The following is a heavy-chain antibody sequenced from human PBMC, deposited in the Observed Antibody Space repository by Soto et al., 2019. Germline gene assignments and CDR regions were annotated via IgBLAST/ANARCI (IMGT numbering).Heavy chain of an antibody. CDR1: GSTFSSYA. D-gene: IGHD6-13*01. CDR2: IIPIFGTA. V-gene: IGHV1-69*13. Sequence: SVKVSCKASGSTFSSYAISWVRQAPGQGLEWMGGIIPIFGTANYAQKFQGRVTITADESTSTAYMELSSLRSEDTAVYYCARVLGEQLMSCHWFVARVQGALVTAPQ. J-gene: IGHJ5*02. CDR3: ARVLGEQLMSCHWFVA.